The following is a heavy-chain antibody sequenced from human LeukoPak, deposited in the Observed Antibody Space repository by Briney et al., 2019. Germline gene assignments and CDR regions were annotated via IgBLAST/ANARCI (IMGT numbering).Heavy chain of an antibody. CDR3: ARRSIRSSGWDD. V-gene: IGHV1-8*01. D-gene: IGHD6-19*01. J-gene: IGHJ4*02. CDR1: GYTFTSYD. CDR2: MNPNSGNT. Sequence: ASVKVSCKASGYTFTSYDINWVRQATGQGLEWMGWMNPNSGNTGYAQKFQCRVTMTRNTSISTAYMELSSLRSEDTAVYYCARRSIRSSGWDDWGQGTLVTVSS.